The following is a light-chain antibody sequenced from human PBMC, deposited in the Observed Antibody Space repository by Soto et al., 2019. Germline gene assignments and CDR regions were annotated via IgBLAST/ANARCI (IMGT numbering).Light chain of an antibody. CDR1: QSVGRN. CDR3: QQRDIWPWT. J-gene: IGKJ1*01. V-gene: IGKV3-15*01. Sequence: EIVLTQSPATLSLSPGERATLSCRASQSVGRNLAWYQQKPGQTPRLLIYGASTRAAGVPVRFSGSGSGTDFNLTISSLQSEDFAVYYCQQRDIWPWTFGQGTKVDIK. CDR2: GAS.